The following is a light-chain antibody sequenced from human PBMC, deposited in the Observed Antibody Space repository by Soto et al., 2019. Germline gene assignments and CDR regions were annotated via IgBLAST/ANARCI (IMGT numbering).Light chain of an antibody. CDR3: QQRSRWIT. Sequence: EIVFTQSPSTLPLSPGERATLSCRASQSVSSYLAWYQQKPGQAPRLLIYDASNRATGIPARFSGSGSATDFTLTISSLEPEDFAVYYCQQRSRWITFGQGTRLEI. V-gene: IGKV3-11*01. CDR1: QSVSSY. J-gene: IGKJ5*01. CDR2: DAS.